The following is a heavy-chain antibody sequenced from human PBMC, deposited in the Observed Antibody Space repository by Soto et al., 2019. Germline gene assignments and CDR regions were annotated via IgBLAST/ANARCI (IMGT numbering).Heavy chain of an antibody. D-gene: IGHD6-13*01. CDR2: INHSGST. Sequence: SETLSLTCAVYGGSFSGYYWSWIRQPPGKGLEWIGEINHSGSTNYNPSLKSRVTISVDTSKNQFSLKLSSVTAADTAVYYCARELGAAGTGGNAFDIWGQGTMVTVSS. CDR3: ARELGAAGTGGNAFDI. V-gene: IGHV4-34*01. CDR1: GGSFSGYY. J-gene: IGHJ3*02.